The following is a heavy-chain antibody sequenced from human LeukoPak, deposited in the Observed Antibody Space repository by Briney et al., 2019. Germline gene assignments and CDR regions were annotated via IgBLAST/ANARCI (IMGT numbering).Heavy chain of an antibody. CDR1: GFTFSSYE. Sequence: PGGSLRLSCAASGFTFSSYEMNWVRQAPGKGLEWVSYISSSGSTIYYADSLKGRLTISRDNAKNSLYLQMNSLRAEDTAVYYCARAHYYDSSGLDFWGQGTLVTVSS. V-gene: IGHV3-48*03. D-gene: IGHD3-22*01. CDR2: ISSSGSTI. CDR3: ARAHYYDSSGLDF. J-gene: IGHJ4*02.